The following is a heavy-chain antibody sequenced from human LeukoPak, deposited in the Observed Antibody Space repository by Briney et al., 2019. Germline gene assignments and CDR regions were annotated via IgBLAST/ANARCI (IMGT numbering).Heavy chain of an antibody. CDR2: FKTKYNQV. J-gene: IGHJ4*02. V-gene: IGHV3-23*05. Sequence: GGSLRLSCVASGFTFSDYAMNRVRQAPGKGLEWVSTFKTKYNQVYYAESVRGRFTISTDNSKNTVYLQMNSLRAEDTALYYCARSVPDYTRFDYWGQGALVTVSS. CDR1: GFTFSDYA. CDR3: ARSVPDYTRFDY. D-gene: IGHD4-11*01.